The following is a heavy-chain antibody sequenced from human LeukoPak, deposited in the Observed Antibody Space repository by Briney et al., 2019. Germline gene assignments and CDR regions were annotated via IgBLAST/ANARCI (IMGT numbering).Heavy chain of an antibody. V-gene: IGHV4-59*08. CDR1: GGSISSYY. J-gene: IGHJ5*02. Sequence: SETLPLTCTVSGGSISSYYWSWIRQPPGKGLEWIGYIYYSGSTNYNPSLKSRVTISVDTSKNQFSLKLSSVTAADTAVYYCAGTSTSCYRSGYNWFDPWGQGTLVTVSS. D-gene: IGHD2-2*02. CDR3: AGTSTSCYRSGYNWFDP. CDR2: IYYSGST.